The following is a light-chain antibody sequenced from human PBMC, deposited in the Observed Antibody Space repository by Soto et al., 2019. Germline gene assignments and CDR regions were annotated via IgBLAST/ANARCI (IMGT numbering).Light chain of an antibody. J-gene: IGKJ1*01. CDR1: QSISSW. CDR2: DAS. V-gene: IGKV1-5*01. CDR3: HQYNSYHGT. Sequence: DIQMTQSPSTLSASVGDRVTITCRASQSISSWLAWYQQKPGKAPKLLIYDASSMESGVPSRFSGSGYGTEFTHTVRNQQADELVDYDCHQYNSYHGTFGQATKVEI.